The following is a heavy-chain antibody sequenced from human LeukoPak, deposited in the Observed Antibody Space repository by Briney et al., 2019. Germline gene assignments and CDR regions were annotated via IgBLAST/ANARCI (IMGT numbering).Heavy chain of an antibody. V-gene: IGHV3-33*01. CDR1: GFTFSSYG. CDR3: ARDSIRDYYDSSGYPGVFDY. J-gene: IGHJ4*02. CDR2: IWYDGSNK. Sequence: GGPLRLSCAASGFTFSSYGMHWVRQAPGKGLEWVAVIWYDGSNKYYADSVKGRFTISRDNSKNTLYLQMNSLRAEDTAVYYCARDSIRDYYDSSGYPGVFDYWGQGTLVTVSS. D-gene: IGHD3-22*01.